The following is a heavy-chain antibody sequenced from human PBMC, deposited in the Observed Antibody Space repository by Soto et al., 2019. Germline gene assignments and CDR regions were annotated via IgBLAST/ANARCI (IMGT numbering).Heavy chain of an antibody. CDR1: GGSISSYY. D-gene: IGHD2-2*01. CDR2: IYTSGST. CDR3: ARGSCYCSSTSCYVCWFDP. V-gene: IGHV4-4*07. J-gene: IGHJ5*02. Sequence: QVQLQESGPGLVKPSETLSLTCTVSGGSISSYYWSWIRQPAGKGLEWIGRIYTSGSTNYNPSLKSRVTVSVDTSKNQFSLKLSSVTAADTAVYYCARGSCYCSSTSCYVCWFDPWGQGTLVTVSS.